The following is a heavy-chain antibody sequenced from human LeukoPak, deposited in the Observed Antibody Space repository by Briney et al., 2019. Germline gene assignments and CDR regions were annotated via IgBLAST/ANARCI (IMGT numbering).Heavy chain of an antibody. J-gene: IGHJ5*02. Sequence: GGSLRLSXAASGFTFSSYSMNWVRQAPGKGLEWVSSISSSSSYIYYADSVKGRFTISRDNAKNSLYLQMNSLRAEDTAVYYCARDGTLDWFDPWGQGTLVTVSS. CDR2: ISSSSSYI. V-gene: IGHV3-21*01. D-gene: IGHD1-26*01. CDR1: GFTFSSYS. CDR3: ARDGTLDWFDP.